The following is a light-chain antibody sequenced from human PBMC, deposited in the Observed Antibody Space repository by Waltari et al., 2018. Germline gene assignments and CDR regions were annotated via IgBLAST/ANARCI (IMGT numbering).Light chain of an antibody. CDR3: AAWDESLSGVL. Sequence: QSALTQPPSASGTPGQRVTISCSGNNSNIGSTTVNWYQQLPGAAPKVLIYGDDQRPSGVPDRFSGSKSGTSASLAISGLQSEDEADYFCAAWDESLSGVLFGGGTKLTVL. CDR1: NSNIGSTT. J-gene: IGLJ2*01. CDR2: GDD. V-gene: IGLV1-44*01.